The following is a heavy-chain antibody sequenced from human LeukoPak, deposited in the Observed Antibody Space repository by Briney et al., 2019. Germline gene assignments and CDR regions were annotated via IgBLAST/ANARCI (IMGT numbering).Heavy chain of an antibody. CDR2: INHSGST. CDR1: GGSFSGYY. D-gene: IGHD3-22*01. CDR3: ATLRGDYYDSRAYDL. V-gene: IGHV4-34*01. J-gene: IGHJ3*01. Sequence: SETLSLTCAVYGGSFSGYYWSWIRQPPGKGLEWIGEINHSGSTNYNPSLKSRVFISIETSKNRFSLTLNSVTAADTAVYYCATLRGDYYDSRAYDLWGQGTMVTVSS.